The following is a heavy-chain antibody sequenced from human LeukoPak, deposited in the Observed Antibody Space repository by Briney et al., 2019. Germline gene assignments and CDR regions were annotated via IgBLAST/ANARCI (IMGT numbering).Heavy chain of an antibody. J-gene: IGHJ6*03. D-gene: IGHD3-3*01. CDR1: GGSFSGYY. Sequence: SETLSLTCAVYGGSFSGYYWSWIRQPPGKGLEWIGEINHSGSTNYNPYLKSRVTISVAKPKNQFSLKLSSVTAADTAVYYCARVTYNIWSGYYVDYYYYMDVWGKGTTVTVSS. CDR3: ARVTYNIWSGYYVDYYYYMDV. V-gene: IGHV4-34*01. CDR2: INHSGST.